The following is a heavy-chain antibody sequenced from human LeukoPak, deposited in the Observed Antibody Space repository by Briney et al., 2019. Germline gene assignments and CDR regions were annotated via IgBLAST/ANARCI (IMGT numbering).Heavy chain of an antibody. CDR1: GGSISSYY. V-gene: IGHV4-59*01. J-gene: IGHJ4*02. Sequence: SETLSLTCTVSGGSISSYYWSWIRQPPGKGLVWIGYIYYSGSTDYNPSLKSRVTISVDTSKNQFSLKLSSVTAADTAVYYCARTSGYGSGTALGYWGQGTLVTVSS. CDR3: ARTSGYGSGTALGY. D-gene: IGHD3-10*01. CDR2: IYYSGST.